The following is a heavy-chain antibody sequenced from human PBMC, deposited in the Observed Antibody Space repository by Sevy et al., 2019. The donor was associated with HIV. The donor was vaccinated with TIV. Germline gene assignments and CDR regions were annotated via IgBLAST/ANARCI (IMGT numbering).Heavy chain of an antibody. CDR3: AKDATYSSSWSGIDY. J-gene: IGHJ4*02. V-gene: IGHV3-9*01. CDR1: GFTFDDYA. CDR2: ISWNSGSI. D-gene: IGHD6-13*01. Sequence: GGSLRLSCAASGFTFDDYAMHWVRQAPGKGLEWVSGISWNSGSIGYADSVKGRFTISRDNAKSSLYLQMNSLRAEDTALYYCAKDATYSSSWSGIDYWGQGTLVTVSS.